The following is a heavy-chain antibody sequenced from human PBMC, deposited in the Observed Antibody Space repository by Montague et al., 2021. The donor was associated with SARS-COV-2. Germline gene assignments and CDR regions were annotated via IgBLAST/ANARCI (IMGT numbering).Heavy chain of an antibody. CDR2: FDHSGDT. CDR3: AREFRIELWQTNWYFGL. D-gene: IGHD3-16*01. V-gene: IGHV4-59*01. CDR1: GGSFSGYY. J-gene: IGHJ2*01. Sequence: SETLSLTCAVYGGSFSGYYWSWIRQPPGKGLEWIGNFDHSGDTKYNPSLKSRATISVDTSKNQFALRLHSVTAADTAVYYCAREFRIELWQTNWYFGLWGRGTLVTVS.